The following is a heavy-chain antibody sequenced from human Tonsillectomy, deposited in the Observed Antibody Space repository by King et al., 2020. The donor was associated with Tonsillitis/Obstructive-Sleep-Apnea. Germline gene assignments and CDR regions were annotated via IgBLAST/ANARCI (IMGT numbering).Heavy chain of an antibody. CDR3: ASRPYYDSSGYFDAFDI. Sequence: VQLVESGGGLIQPGGSLRLSCAASGFTVSSNYMSWVRQAPGKGLEWVSVIYSGGSTYYADSVKGRFTISRDNSKNTLYLQMNSLSAEDTAVYYCASRPYYDSSGYFDAFDIWGQGTMVTVSS. CDR2: IYSGGST. V-gene: IGHV3-53*01. D-gene: IGHD3-22*01. CDR1: GFTVSSNY. J-gene: IGHJ3*02.